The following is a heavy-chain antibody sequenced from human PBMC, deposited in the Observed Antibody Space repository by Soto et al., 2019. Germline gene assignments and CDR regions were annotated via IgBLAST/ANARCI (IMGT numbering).Heavy chain of an antibody. D-gene: IGHD5-18*01. Sequence: SETLSLTCTVSGGSISSSSYYWGWIRQPPGKGLEWIGSIYYSGSTYYNPSLKSRVTISVDTSKNQFSLKLSSVTAADTAVYYCARRSLKWIQLWFDYWGQGTLVTVSS. V-gene: IGHV4-39*01. J-gene: IGHJ4*02. CDR3: ARRSLKWIQLWFDY. CDR2: IYYSGST. CDR1: GGSISSSSYY.